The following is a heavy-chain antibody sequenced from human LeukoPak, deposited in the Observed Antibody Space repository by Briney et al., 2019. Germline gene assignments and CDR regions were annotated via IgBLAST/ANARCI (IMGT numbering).Heavy chain of an antibody. CDR1: GGTFSNYA. CDR3: AGGGWAPENWFDP. J-gene: IGHJ5*02. CDR2: IIPMFGTA. V-gene: IGHV1-69*13. Sequence: SVKVSCKASGGTFSNYAISWVRQAPGQGLKWMGGIIPMFGTANYAQKFQGRVTITADESTSTAYMELSSLRSEDTAVYYCAGGGWAPENWFDPWGQGTLVTVSS. D-gene: IGHD1-14*01.